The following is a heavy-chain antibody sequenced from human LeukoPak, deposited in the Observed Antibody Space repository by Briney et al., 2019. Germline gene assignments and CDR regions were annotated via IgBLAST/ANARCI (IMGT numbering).Heavy chain of an antibody. V-gene: IGHV3-23*01. CDR1: GFTFSTYG. J-gene: IGHJ6*03. CDR2: IGGSGVST. Sequence: PGGSLRLSCAAAGFTFSTYGMTWVRQAPGKGLEWVSAIGGSGVSTYYADSVKGRFTISRDNSKNTLYLQMNSLRAEDTAVYYCAKGRGWEASYYYYYMDVWGKGTTVTISS. CDR3: AKGRGWEASYYYYYMDV. D-gene: IGHD1-26*01.